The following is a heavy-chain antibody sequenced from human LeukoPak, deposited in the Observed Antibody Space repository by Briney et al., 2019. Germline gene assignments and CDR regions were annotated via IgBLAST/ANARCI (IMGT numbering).Heavy chain of an antibody. D-gene: IGHD2-2*01. V-gene: IGHV4-39*01. CDR2: IYYSGST. J-gene: IGHJ4*02. CDR1: GGPISSSSYY. CDR3: ASINKDIVVVPAALADY. Sequence: SETLSLTCTVSGGPISSSSYYWGWIRQPPGKGLEWIGSIYYSGSTYYNPSLKSRVTISVDTSKNQFSLKLSSVTAADTAVYYCASINKDIVVVPAALADYWGQGTLVTVSS.